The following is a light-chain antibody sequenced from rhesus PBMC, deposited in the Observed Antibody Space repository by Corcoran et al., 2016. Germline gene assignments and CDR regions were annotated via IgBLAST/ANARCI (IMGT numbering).Light chain of an antibody. J-gene: IGKJ2*01. CDR1: QGIRSY. CDR2: AAS. Sequence: DIQMTQSPYSLSASVGDTVTITCRASQGIRSYLTWFQQKPGKAPKLLIYAASSLESGVPSRFSGSGSGTNCTLSISSLQPEDFAVYYCLQHNSYPHSFGQGTKVESK. V-gene: IGKV1-28*03. CDR3: LQHNSYPHS.